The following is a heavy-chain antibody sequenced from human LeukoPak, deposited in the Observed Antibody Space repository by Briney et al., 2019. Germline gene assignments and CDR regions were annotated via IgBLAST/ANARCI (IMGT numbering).Heavy chain of an antibody. V-gene: IGHV4-4*07. CDR3: PGASSGYWRSTTCNATFDY. CDR2: IYTSGST. J-gene: IGHJ4*02. D-gene: IGHD2-2*01. CDR1: GGSISSYY. Sequence: SETLSLTCTVSGGSISSYYWSWVRQPAGKGLEWIWRIYTSGSTNYNPSLKSRVTISVEKSNKQFSLKQYSVTAADTAVYYLPGASSGYWRSTTCNATFDYWGQGTLVTVSS.